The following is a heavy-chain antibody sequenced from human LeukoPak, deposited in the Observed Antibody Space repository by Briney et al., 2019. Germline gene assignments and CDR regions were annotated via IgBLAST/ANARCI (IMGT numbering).Heavy chain of an antibody. Sequence: GGSLRLSCAASGFTFSDYYMSWIRQAPGKGLEWVSYICSSSSYTNYADSVKGRFTISRDNAKNSLYLQMNSLRAEETAVYYCARGLRYFDCSSDYWGQGTLGTVSS. D-gene: IGHD3-9*01. CDR1: GFTFSDYY. V-gene: IGHV3-11*06. J-gene: IGHJ4*02. CDR2: ICSSSSYT. CDR3: ARGLRYFDCSSDY.